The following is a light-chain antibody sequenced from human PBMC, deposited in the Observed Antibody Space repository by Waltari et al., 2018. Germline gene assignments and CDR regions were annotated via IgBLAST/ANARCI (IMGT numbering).Light chain of an antibody. CDR1: QNVGSNY. V-gene: IGKV3-20*01. Sequence: PGAGAALSCRASQNVGSNYLAWYQQKPGQAPRLLLYGASNRATGIADKFSGRGSGTDFTLTVSRLEPEDFAVYYCHQYGTSPKTFGQGTKVELK. CDR2: GAS. CDR3: HQYGTSPKT. J-gene: IGKJ1*01.